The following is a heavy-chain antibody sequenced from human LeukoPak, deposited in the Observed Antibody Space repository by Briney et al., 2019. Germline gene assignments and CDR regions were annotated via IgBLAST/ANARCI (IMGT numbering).Heavy chain of an antibody. V-gene: IGHV4-4*07. D-gene: IGHD4-17*01. CDR3: ARGGLTTMTSGPYDY. CDR2: IHTSGNA. J-gene: IGHJ4*02. Sequence: SETLSLTCIVPGGSISSDYWTWIRQPAGKGLELIGHIHTSGNANYNPSLKSRVTMSVDTFKNQFSLRLSSVTAADTAVYYCARGGLTTMTSGPYDYWGQGTLVTVSS. CDR1: GGSISSDY.